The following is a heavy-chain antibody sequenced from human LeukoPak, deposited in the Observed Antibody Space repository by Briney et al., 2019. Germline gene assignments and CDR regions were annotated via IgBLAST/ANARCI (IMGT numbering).Heavy chain of an antibody. CDR2: IQQGGSEK. D-gene: IGHD6-13*01. V-gene: IGHV3-7*01. J-gene: IGHJ5*01. CDR3: AREIAQQLDS. Sequence: GGSLRLSCAASGFTFSNYWMNWVGQAPGKGLEWVANIQQGGSEKYYVDSVKGRFIISRDDAKNSLFLQMNSLRAEDTAVYYCAREIAQQLDSWGQGTLVTVSS. CDR1: GFTFSNYW.